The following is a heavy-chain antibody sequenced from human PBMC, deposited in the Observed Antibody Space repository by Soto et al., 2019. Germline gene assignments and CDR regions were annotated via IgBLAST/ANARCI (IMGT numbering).Heavy chain of an antibody. J-gene: IGHJ4*02. Sequence: ASVKVSCKASGYTFTNNDINWVRQATGQGLEWMGWMNPYSGNTGYAQKFQGRVTMTRDNSITTAYMKLSSLRSEDTAVYYCVRAPLDYYSADYFDNWGQGTLVTVSS. D-gene: IGHD2-21*01. CDR2: MNPYSGNT. CDR3: VRAPLDYYSADYFDN. V-gene: IGHV1-8*01. CDR1: GYTFTNND.